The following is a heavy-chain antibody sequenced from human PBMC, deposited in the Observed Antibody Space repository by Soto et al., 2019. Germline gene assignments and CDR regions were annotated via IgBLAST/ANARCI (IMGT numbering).Heavy chain of an antibody. Sequence: SETLSLTCTVSSSSIIICAWRWIRQPPGKGLEWTGFISYSETTKSSPSLKSRVTISEDTNEKQFSLKLTYVTAAETAVYYCAREAGVVTSGWFDFWGPGTRVTVS. CDR2: ISYSETT. J-gene: IGHJ4*02. CDR3: AREAGVVTSGWFDF. CDR1: SSSIIICA. D-gene: IGHD3-3*01. V-gene: IGHV4-59*01.